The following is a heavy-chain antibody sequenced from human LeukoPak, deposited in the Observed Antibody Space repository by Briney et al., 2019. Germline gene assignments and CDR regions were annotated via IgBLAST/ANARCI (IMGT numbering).Heavy chain of an antibody. J-gene: IGHJ4*02. CDR3: ARERRDGYKVYFDY. Sequence: SETLSLTCTVSGGSISSSSYCWGWIRQPPGKGLEWIGSIYYSGSTYYNPSLKSRVTISVDTSKNQFSLRLSSVTAADTAVYYCARERRDGYKVYFDYWGQGTLVTVSS. CDR1: GGSISSSSYC. CDR2: IYYSGST. D-gene: IGHD5-24*01. V-gene: IGHV4-39*07.